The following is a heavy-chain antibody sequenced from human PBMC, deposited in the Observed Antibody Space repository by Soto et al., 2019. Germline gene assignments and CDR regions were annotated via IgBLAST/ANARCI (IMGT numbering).Heavy chain of an antibody. CDR1: GFTFSSYS. Sequence: EVQLVESGGGLVQPGGSLRLSCAASGFTFSSYSMNWVRQAPGKGLEWVSYLSGSSTSIYYADSVKGRFTISRDNAKNSLSLQMNSLRDEDTAVYYCARDPYGGSTVAYYFDYWGQGTLVTVSS. CDR3: ARDPYGGSTVAYYFDY. CDR2: LSGSSTSI. V-gene: IGHV3-48*02. J-gene: IGHJ4*02. D-gene: IGHD2-15*01.